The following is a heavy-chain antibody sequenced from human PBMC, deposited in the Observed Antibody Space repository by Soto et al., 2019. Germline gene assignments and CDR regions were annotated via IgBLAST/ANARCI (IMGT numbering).Heavy chain of an antibody. Sequence: GGSLRLSCAASGFTFSSYALNWVRQAPGPGLECVSVVSGTGVSTYYADAVKGRFTISRDNSKKTLYLQMNSLRAEDTAVYYCAKARGYSYGYPFDYWGLGTLVTVSS. D-gene: IGHD5-18*01. CDR3: AKARGYSYGYPFDY. CDR2: VSGTGVST. J-gene: IGHJ4*02. CDR1: GFTFSSYA. V-gene: IGHV3-23*01.